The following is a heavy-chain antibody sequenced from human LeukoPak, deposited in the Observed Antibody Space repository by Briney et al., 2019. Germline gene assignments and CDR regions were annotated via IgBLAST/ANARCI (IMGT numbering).Heavy chain of an antibody. D-gene: IGHD1-26*01. V-gene: IGHV1-24*01. CDR1: GYTLTELS. CDR3: ATDLVGATTTRGVEYFQH. CDR2: FDPEDGET. Sequence: VASVKVSCKVSGYTLTELSTHWVRQAPGKGLEWMGGFDPEDGETIYAQKFQGRVTMTEDTSTDTAYMELSSLRSEDTAVYYCATDLVGATTTRGVEYFQHWGQGTLVTVSS. J-gene: IGHJ1*01.